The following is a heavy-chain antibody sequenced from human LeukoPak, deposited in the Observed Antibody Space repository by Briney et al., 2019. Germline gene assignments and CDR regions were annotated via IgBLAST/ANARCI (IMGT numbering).Heavy chain of an antibody. CDR3: ARDVTMIGAFDI. CDR1: GYTFTSYG. V-gene: IGHV1-18*01. CDR2: ISAYNGNT. D-gene: IGHD3-22*01. Sequence: GASVKVSCKASGYTFTSYGISWVRQAPGQGLEWMGWISAYNGNTKYAQKFQGRVTMTTDTTTSTAYMELRSLRSDDTAVYYCARDVTMIGAFDIWGQGTMVTVSS. J-gene: IGHJ3*02.